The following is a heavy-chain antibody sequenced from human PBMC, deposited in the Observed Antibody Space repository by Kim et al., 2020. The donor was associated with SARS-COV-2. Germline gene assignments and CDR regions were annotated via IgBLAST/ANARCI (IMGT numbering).Heavy chain of an antibody. CDR1: GFTVSNAW. CDR3: GGFGY. CDR2: LHTKTAGGAT. D-gene: IGHD3-16*01. Sequence: GGSLRLSCAASGFTVSNAWMTWVRQAPGKGLEWVGRLHTKTAGGATEYAAPVKRRFTISRDDLKNTFYLQMSSLKTEDTAVYYCGGFGYWGQGTLVTVSS. J-gene: IGHJ4*02. V-gene: IGHV3-15*01.